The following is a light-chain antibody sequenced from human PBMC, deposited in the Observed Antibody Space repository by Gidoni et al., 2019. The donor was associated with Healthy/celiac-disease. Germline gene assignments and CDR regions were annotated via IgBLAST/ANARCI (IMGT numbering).Light chain of an antibody. Sequence: EIVLTQSPGTLSLSPGETATLSCRASQSVSSSYLAWYQQKPGQAPRLLIYGASSRATGIPDRFSGSGSGTDFTLTISRLEPEDFAVYYCQQYGRSAFTFGPGTKLDIK. CDR3: QQYGRSAFT. CDR2: GAS. J-gene: IGKJ3*01. V-gene: IGKV3-20*01. CDR1: QSVSSSY.